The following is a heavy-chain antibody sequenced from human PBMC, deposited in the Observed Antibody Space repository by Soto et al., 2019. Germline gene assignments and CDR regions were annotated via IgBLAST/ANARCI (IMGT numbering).Heavy chain of an antibody. CDR1: GGTFSSYA. J-gene: IGHJ3*02. CDR2: IIPIFGTV. D-gene: IGHD3-22*01. Sequence: SVKVSCKASGGTFSSYAISWVRQAPGQGLEWMGGIIPIFGTVNYAQKFQGRVTITADESTSTAYMELSSLRSEDTAVYYCARDPLTYYYDSSGWASGAFDIWGQGTMVTVSS. CDR3: ARDPLTYYYDSSGWASGAFDI. V-gene: IGHV1-69*13.